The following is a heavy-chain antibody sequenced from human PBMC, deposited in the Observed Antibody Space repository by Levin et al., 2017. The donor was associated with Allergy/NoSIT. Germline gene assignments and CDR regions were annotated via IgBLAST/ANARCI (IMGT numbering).Heavy chain of an antibody. V-gene: IGHV3-30-3*01. Sequence: GESLKISCAVSGFVINWVRQAPGKGLEWVAAISHDGVSKYYTDSVKGRFTISRDNSENPVFLQMDSLRPDDTAVYYCAREGYSSGRNGAFDIWGQGTVVTVSS. CDR3: AREGYSSGRNGAFDI. J-gene: IGHJ3*02. CDR1: GFV. D-gene: IGHD5-18*01. CDR2: ISHDGVSK.